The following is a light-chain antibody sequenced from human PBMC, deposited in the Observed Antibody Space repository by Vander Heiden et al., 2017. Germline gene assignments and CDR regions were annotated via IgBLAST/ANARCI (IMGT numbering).Light chain of an antibody. V-gene: IGLV4-69*01. CDR2: LNSDGSH. CDR3: QTWGTGIAV. CDR1: SGHSSYA. J-gene: IGLJ7*01. Sequence: QLVLTQSPSASAPLGASVNLTCTLSSGHSSYAIAWHQQQPEKGPRYLMKLNSDGSHSKGDGIPDRFSGSSSGAERYLTISSLQSEDEADYYCQTWGTGIAVFGGGTQLTVL.